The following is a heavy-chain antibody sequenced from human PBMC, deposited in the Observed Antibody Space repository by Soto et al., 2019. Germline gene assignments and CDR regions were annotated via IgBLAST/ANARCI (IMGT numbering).Heavy chain of an antibody. CDR3: AKSSSVPFDY. J-gene: IGHJ4*02. Sequence: GGSLRLSCAASGFTFSSYGMHWVRQAPGKGLEWVAVISYDGSNKYYADSVKGRFTISRDNSKNTLYLQMNSLRAEDTAVYYCAKSSSVPFDYWGQGTLVTVSS. D-gene: IGHD2-2*01. CDR2: ISYDGSNK. CDR1: GFTFSSYG. V-gene: IGHV3-30*18.